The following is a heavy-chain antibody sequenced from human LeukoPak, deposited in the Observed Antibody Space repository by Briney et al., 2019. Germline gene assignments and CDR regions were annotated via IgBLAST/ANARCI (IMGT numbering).Heavy chain of an antibody. CDR1: GGSLSSYY. D-gene: IGHD3-10*01. V-gene: IGHV4-34*01. CDR3: ARESYPGAFDI. J-gene: IGHJ3*02. CDR2: ISHSGGA. Sequence: SETLSLTCAVYGGSLSSYYWTWVRQPPGKGLEWIGEISHSGGANYSPSLKSRVTISLDTSKNQFSLKLSSVTAADTAVYYCARESYPGAFDIWGQGTMVTVSS.